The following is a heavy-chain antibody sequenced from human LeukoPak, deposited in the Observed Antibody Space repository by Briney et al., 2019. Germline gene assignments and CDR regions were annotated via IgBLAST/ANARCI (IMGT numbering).Heavy chain of an antibody. Sequence: GGSLRLSCAASGFTFSSIAMSWVRQAPDKGLEWVSTISGSGGGTYYADSVKGRFTISRDDSKNTLYLQMNTLRADDTAVYYCAKDLGRYRNNFFDYWGQGNLVTVSS. V-gene: IGHV3-23*01. CDR1: GFTFSSIA. CDR2: ISGSGGGT. D-gene: IGHD1-26*01. J-gene: IGHJ4*02. CDR3: AKDLGRYRNNFFDY.